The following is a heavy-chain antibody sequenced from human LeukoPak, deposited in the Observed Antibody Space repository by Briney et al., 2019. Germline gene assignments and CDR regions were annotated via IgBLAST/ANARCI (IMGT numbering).Heavy chain of an antibody. V-gene: IGHV3-23*01. CDR2: VSGVSGST. Sequence: GGSLRLSCAASGFRFSYYAMSWVRQAPGKGLEWVSGVSGVSGSTYYADSVKGRFTISRDTSKSTLYLQMNSLRAEDTAVYYCAKDFRDYSSSTCCDFWGQGTLVTVSS. D-gene: IGHD6-6*01. J-gene: IGHJ4*02. CDR1: GFRFSYYA. CDR3: AKDFRDYSSSTCCDF.